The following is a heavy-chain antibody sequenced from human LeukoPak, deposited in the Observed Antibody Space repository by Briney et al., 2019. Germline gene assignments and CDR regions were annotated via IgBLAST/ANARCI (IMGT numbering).Heavy chain of an antibody. D-gene: IGHD2-8*01. Sequence: PGESLRLSCAASGFTFSSYAMAWVRQAPGKGLEWVSTIGSSAGTTLYADSVKGRFTISRDNSKNTLYLQINSLRAEDTALYYCAKGTNNGRPNSFSPHGMDVWGQGTTVTVSS. CDR3: AKGTNNGRPNSFSPHGMDV. CDR2: IGSSAGTT. V-gene: IGHV3-23*01. CDR1: GFTFSSYA. J-gene: IGHJ6*02.